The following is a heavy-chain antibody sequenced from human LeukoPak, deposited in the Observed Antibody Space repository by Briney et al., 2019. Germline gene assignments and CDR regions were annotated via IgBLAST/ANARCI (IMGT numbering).Heavy chain of an antibody. D-gene: IGHD1-1*01. CDR2: FYHSGST. CDR3: ARERTRWFDP. V-gene: IGHV4-39*07. J-gene: IGHJ5*02. CDR1: GGSISRSGYY. Sequence: SETLSLTCTVSGGSISRSGYYWGWIRQPPGKGLEWIGSFYHSGSTYYNPSLKSRVTISVDTSKNQFSLKLSSVTAADTAVYYCARERTRWFDPWGQGTLVTVSS.